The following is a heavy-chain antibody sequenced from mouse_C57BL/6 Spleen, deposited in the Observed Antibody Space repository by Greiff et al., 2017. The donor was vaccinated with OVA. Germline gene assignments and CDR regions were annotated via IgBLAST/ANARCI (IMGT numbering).Heavy chain of an antibody. CDR3: ARGTETGDY. CDR1: GYTFSDYG. V-gene: IGHV5-17*01. Sequence: EVLLVESGGGLVKPGGSLKLSCAASGYTFSDYGMHWVRQGPEKGLEWVAYISSGSSTIYYADTVKGRFTMTRDKAKSTLFLQMSSLRSEDTAMYYCARGTETGDYWGQGTTLTVSS. CDR2: ISSGSSTI. D-gene: IGHD3-1*01. J-gene: IGHJ2*01.